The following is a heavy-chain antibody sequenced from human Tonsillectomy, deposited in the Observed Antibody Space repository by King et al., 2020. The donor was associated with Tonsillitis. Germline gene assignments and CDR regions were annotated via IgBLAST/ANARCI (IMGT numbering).Heavy chain of an antibody. CDR2: IRSKTNNYAT. CDR3: IRFAAPEYGDYGDY. V-gene: IGHV3-73*02. CDR1: GFAFSGSA. Sequence: VQLVESGGVLVQPGGSLKLSCAASGFAFSGSAMHWVRKASGKGLEWVGRIRSKTNNYATAYAASVKGRFTISRDDSKNTAYLQMKSLKTEDTAVYYCIRFAAPEYGDYGDYWGQGTLVTVSS. J-gene: IGHJ4*02. D-gene: IGHD4-17*01.